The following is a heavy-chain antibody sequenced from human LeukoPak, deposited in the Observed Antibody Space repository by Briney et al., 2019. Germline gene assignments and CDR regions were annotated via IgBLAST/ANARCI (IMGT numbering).Heavy chain of an antibody. CDR2: ISGSGGST. CDR3: ARLIGSVDTAVDY. D-gene: IGHD5-18*01. J-gene: IGHJ4*02. Sequence: PGGSLRLSCAASGLTFSSYAMSWVRQAPGEGLEWVSGISGSGGSTEYADSVKGRFTISRDNSKNTLYLQMNSLSAEDTAVYYCARLIGSVDTAVDYWGQGTLVTVSS. V-gene: IGHV3-23*01. CDR1: GLTFSSYA.